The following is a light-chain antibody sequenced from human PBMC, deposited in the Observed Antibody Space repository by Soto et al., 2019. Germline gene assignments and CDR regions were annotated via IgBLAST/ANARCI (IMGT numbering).Light chain of an antibody. Sequence: EIVLRQSPATLSLSPGERVTLSCRASQSFSSYLAWYQQKPGQAPRLLIYDASKRATGIPARFSGRGSGTEFTLTISSLEPEDFAVYYCQQRSDWPPVITFGQGTRLEMK. V-gene: IGKV3-11*01. CDR3: QQRSDWPPVIT. J-gene: IGKJ5*01. CDR2: DAS. CDR1: QSFSSY.